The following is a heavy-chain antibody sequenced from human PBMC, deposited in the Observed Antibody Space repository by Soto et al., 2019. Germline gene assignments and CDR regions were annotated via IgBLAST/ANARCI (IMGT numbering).Heavy chain of an antibody. CDR1: GGSFSGHY. V-gene: IGHV4-30-4*01. J-gene: IGHJ5*02. CDR2: IYYSGST. Sequence: TLSLTCAVYGGSFSGHYWSWIRQPPGKGLEWIGYIYYSGSTHYNPSLKSRITISVDTSKNQFSLKLRSVTAADTAVYYCAASYSGPWGQGTLVTVSS. D-gene: IGHD4-4*01. CDR3: AASYSGP.